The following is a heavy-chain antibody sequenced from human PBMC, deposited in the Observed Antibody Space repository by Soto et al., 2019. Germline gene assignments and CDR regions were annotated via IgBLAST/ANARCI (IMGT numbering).Heavy chain of an antibody. CDR1: GLTFSNAW. CDR3: ARVLGNDAFDI. Sequence: GSLRLSCAASGLTFSNAWINWVRQPPGKGLEWIGEIYHSGSTNYNPSLKSRVTISVDKSKNQFSLKLSSVTAADTAVYYCARVLGNDAFDIWGQGSMVTVSS. J-gene: IGHJ3*02. D-gene: IGHD3-3*02. V-gene: IGHV4-4*02. CDR2: IYHSGST.